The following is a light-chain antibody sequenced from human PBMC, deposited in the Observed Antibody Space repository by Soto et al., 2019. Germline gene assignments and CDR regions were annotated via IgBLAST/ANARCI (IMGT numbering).Light chain of an antibody. J-gene: IGKJ1*01. CDR2: DAS. CDR1: QSISSW. Sequence: DIQMTQSPSTLSASVGDRVTITCRASQSISSWLAWYQQKPGKAPKLLIYDASTLQSGVPSRFSGSGSGTEFTLTIISLQPDDFATYYCQQYDIYSRTFGQGTKVEIK. CDR3: QQYDIYSRT. V-gene: IGKV1-5*01.